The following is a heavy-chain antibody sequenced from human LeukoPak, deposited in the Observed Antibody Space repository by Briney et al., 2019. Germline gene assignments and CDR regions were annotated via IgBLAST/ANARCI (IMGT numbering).Heavy chain of an antibody. J-gene: IGHJ6*03. CDR1: GFIFSSYW. D-gene: IGHD4-11*01. Sequence: GGSLRLSCAASGFIFSSYWMSWVRQAPGKGLEWVANIKQDGSEKHYVDSVKGRFTISRDNAKNSLYLQMSSLRAEDTAVYYCTRVEETATTAAIIRKYSYYYYYMDVWGKGNTVTVSS. V-gene: IGHV3-7*01. CDR2: IKQDGSEK. CDR3: TRVEETATTAAIIRKYSYYYYYMDV.